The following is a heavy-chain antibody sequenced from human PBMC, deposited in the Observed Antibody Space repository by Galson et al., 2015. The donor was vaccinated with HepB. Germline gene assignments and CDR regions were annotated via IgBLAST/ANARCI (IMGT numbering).Heavy chain of an antibody. D-gene: IGHD3-3*01. Sequence: SVKVSCKASGYTFTSYGISWVRQAPGQGLEWMGWISAYNGNTNYAQKLQGRVTMTTNTSTSTAYMELRSLRSDDTAVYYCARGLTVNDFWSGEHSWFDPWGQGTLVTVSS. CDR2: ISAYNGNT. V-gene: IGHV1-18*04. J-gene: IGHJ5*02. CDR1: GYTFTSYG. CDR3: ARGLTVNDFWSGEHSWFDP.